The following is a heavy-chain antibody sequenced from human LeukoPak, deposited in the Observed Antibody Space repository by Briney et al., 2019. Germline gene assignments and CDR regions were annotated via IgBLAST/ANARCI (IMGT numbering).Heavy chain of an antibody. V-gene: IGHV3-9*01. Sequence: GGSLRLSCAASGFTFDDYAMHWVRQAPGKGLEWVSGISWNSGSIGYADSVKGRFTISRDNAKNSLYLQMNSLRAEDTALYYCAVDNLAAYWGQGTLVTVSS. J-gene: IGHJ4*02. CDR1: GFTFDDYA. CDR2: ISWNSGSI. D-gene: IGHD3-9*01. CDR3: AVDNLAAY.